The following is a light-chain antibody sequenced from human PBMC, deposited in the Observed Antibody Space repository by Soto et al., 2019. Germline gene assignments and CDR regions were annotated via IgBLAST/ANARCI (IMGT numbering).Light chain of an antibody. J-gene: IGKJ2*01. CDR1: QSLLHDDGETY. Sequence: DIVMTQTPLSLSVTPGQPASISCKASQSLLHDDGETYVYWYLQKPGQSPQRLISEVFRRFSGVSDKFSGSGSGTDFTLKISRVETEDVGIYYCMQSIQLPYTFGQGTKLEIK. V-gene: IGKV2D-29*02. CDR3: MQSIQLPYT. CDR2: EVF.